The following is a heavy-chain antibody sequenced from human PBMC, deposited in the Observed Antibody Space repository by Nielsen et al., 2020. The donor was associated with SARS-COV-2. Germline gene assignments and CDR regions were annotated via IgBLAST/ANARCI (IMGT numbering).Heavy chain of an antibody. CDR1: GFTFSNPW. Sequence: GGSLRLSCAASGFTFSNPWMNWVRQAPGKGLEWVASIKTDGTEKTYVDSVKGRFTISRDNSKNSLDLQMNSLRVEDTALYYCARDLNWNDPFGGQGTLVTVSS. D-gene: IGHD1-1*01. CDR2: IKTDGTEK. J-gene: IGHJ4*02. V-gene: IGHV3-7*05. CDR3: ARDLNWNDPF.